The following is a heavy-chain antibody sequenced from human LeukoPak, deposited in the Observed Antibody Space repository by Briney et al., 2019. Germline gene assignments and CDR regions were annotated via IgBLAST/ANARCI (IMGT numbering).Heavy chain of an antibody. Sequence: GGSLRLSCAASGFTFSSYSMNWVRQAPGKGLEWVSYISSSSTIYYADSVKGRFTISRDNAKNSLYLQMNSLRAEDTAVYYCARVGYGDYFYDYWGQGTLVTVSS. CDR1: GFTFSSYS. CDR2: ISSSSTI. J-gene: IGHJ4*02. V-gene: IGHV3-48*01. CDR3: ARVGYGDYFYDY. D-gene: IGHD4-17*01.